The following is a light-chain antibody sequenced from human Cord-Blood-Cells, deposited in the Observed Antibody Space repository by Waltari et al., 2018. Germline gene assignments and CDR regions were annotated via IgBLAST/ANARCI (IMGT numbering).Light chain of an antibody. V-gene: IGKV3-11*01. Sequence: EIVFTQYPATLSLSPGERATLPCRASQSVSRYLACYQQKPGQAPRVLLYDASNRATGIPARFSGSESVTDFTLTISSLETEDCAVYYCQQRSNWPPITFGQGTRLEIK. CDR3: QQRSNWPPIT. CDR2: DAS. CDR1: QSVSRY. J-gene: IGKJ5*01.